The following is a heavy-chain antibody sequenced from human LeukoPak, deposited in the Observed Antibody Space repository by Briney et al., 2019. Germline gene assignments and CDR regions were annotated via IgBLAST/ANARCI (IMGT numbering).Heavy chain of an antibody. CDR3: ARGTLNIPGEHGAFDY. V-gene: IGHV3-21*01. Sequence: GGSLRLSCAASGFTFSSYSMNWVRQAPGKGLEWVSSISSSSSYIHYADSVKGRFTISRDNAKNSLYLQMNSLRAEDTAVYYCARGTLNIPGEHGAFDYWGQGTLVTVSS. D-gene: IGHD1-14*01. CDR2: ISSSSSYI. CDR1: GFTFSSYS. J-gene: IGHJ4*02.